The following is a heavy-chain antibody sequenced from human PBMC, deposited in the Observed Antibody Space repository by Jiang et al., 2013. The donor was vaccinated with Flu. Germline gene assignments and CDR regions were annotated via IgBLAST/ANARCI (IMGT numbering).Heavy chain of an antibody. CDR1: GDSFSTSRYY. D-gene: IGHD1-26*01. CDR2: VYHSGTS. Sequence: GLVKASETLSLNCSVSGDSFSTSRYYWGWIRQPPGKGLEWIASVYHSGTSYSNPSLKSRVTISVDTSKNQFSLRLSSVTAADTAVYYCARPKGSHPGAFDVWGQGKMVTVSS. J-gene: IGHJ3*01. V-gene: IGHV4-39*01. CDR3: ARPKGSHPGAFDV.